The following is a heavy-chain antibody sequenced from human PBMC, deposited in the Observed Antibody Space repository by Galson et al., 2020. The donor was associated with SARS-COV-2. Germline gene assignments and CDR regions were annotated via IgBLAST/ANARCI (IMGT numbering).Heavy chain of an antibody. Sequence: GESLKISCSASGFTFSDYAMHWVRQAPGKGLQYVSALSATGGTSFYADSVSGRFTMYRDNSKNTFYLQMTGLRVEDTAFYYCLAYSSTRHNYWGQGTLVTVSS. CDR2: LSATGGTS. V-gene: IGHV3-64D*09. CDR3: LAYSSTRHNY. D-gene: IGHD6-19*01. CDR1: GFTFSDYA. J-gene: IGHJ4*02.